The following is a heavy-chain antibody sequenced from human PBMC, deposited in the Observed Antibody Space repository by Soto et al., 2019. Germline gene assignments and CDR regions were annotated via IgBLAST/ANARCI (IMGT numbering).Heavy chain of an antibody. V-gene: IGHV3-23*01. D-gene: IGHD3-3*01. CDR3: AKGDDFWSGYYYYYYGMDV. Sequence: EVQLLESGGGLVQPGGSLRLSCAASGFTFISYAMNWVRQAPGKGLEWVSTISGGGDSTYYADSVKGRFTISRDNSKNTLFLQMNSLRAEDMAVYFCAKGDDFWSGYYYYYYGMDVCGQGTTVTVSS. CDR1: GFTFISYA. J-gene: IGHJ6*02. CDR2: ISGGGDST.